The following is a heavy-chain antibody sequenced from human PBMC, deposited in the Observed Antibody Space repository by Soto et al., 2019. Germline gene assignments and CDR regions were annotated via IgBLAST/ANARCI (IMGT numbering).Heavy chain of an antibody. Sequence: GGSLRLSCAAPGFTFSSYAMSWVRQAPGKGLEWVSGISSSGGSTYYADSVKGRFTISRDNSKNTLYLQMNSLRAEDTALYYFAAYGPRSVYYILGVFAIWGQGTMVPVSS. CDR3: AAYGPRSVYYILGVFAI. D-gene: IGHD3-3*01. J-gene: IGHJ3*02. V-gene: IGHV3-23*01. CDR2: ISSSGGST. CDR1: GFTFSSYA.